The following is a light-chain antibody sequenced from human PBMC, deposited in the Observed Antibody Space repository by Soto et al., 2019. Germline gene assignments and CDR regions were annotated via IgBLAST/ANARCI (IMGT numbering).Light chain of an antibody. CDR3: QQSYNTPQT. V-gene: IGKV1-39*01. CDR1: QGISSW. J-gene: IGKJ1*01. CDR2: AAS. Sequence: DLQRTQCPSTLSASVGARVTITCRASQGISSWLAWYQQKPGKTPRLLIYAASSLQSGGPSRFSGSGSGTDFTLTITSLQPEDFATYYCQQSYNTPQTFGQGTKVDIK.